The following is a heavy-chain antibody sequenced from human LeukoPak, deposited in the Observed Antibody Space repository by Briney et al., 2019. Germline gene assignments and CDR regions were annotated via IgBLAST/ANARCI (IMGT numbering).Heavy chain of an antibody. J-gene: IGHJ5*02. V-gene: IGHV4-59*02. CDR1: GFTVSSNY. CDR2: IYYSGST. D-gene: IGHD3-10*01. CDR3: ARGGYYGSGNDFRFDP. Sequence: GSLRLSCAASGFTVSSNYMSWVRQAPGKGLERIGCIYYSGSTNYNPSLKSRVTISVDTSKNQFSLKLTSVTAADTAVYFCARGGYYGSGNDFRFDPWGQGTLVTVSS.